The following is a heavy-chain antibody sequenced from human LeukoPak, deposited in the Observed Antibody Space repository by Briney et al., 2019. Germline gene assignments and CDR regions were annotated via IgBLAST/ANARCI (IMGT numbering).Heavy chain of an antibody. CDR1: GYTFTGYY. V-gene: IGHV1-2*02. CDR2: INPNSGGT. CDR3: ARDTGSSPWTPLDY. D-gene: IGHD6-19*01. J-gene: IGHJ4*02. Sequence: ASVKVSCKASGYTFTGYYMHWVRQAPGQGLEWMGWINPNSGGTNYAQKFQGRVTMTRDTSISTAYMELSRLRSDDTAVYYCARDTGSSPWTPLDYWGQGTLVTVSS.